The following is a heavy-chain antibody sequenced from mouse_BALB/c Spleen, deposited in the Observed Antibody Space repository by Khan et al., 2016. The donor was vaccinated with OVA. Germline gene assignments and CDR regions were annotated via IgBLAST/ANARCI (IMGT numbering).Heavy chain of an antibody. CDR2: IYPGDDST. Sequence: QVQLQQSGPELVKPGALVKISCKASGYTFTSYDINWVMQRPGQGLEWIGWIYPGDDSTKYNEKFKDKATLTADKSSSTAYMQLSILTSDNSAVYFCAREGLRGVAMDSWGQGTSVTVSS. CDR1: GYTFTSYD. J-gene: IGHJ4*01. D-gene: IGHD2-4*01. V-gene: IGHV1S56*01. CDR3: AREGLRGVAMDS.